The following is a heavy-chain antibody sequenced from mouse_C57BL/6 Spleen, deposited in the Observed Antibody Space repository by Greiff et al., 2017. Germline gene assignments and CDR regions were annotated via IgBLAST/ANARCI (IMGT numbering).Heavy chain of an antibody. CDR3: AKNPSYSNTYWFAY. CDR1: GFTFSSYT. CDR2: ISGGGGNT. Sequence: EVKLVESGGGLVKPGGSLKLSCAASGFTFSSYTMSWVRQTPEKRLEWVATISGGGGNTYYPDSVKGRFTISRDNAKNTLYLQMSSLRSEDTALYYCAKNPSYSNTYWFAYWGQGTLVTVSA. D-gene: IGHD2-5*01. V-gene: IGHV5-9*01. J-gene: IGHJ3*01.